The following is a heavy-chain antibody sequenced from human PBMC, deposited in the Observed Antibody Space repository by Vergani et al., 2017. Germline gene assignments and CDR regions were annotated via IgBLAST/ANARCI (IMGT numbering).Heavy chain of an antibody. J-gene: IGHJ3*01. CDR3: AREYSSTSGRAFDF. D-gene: IGHD2-2*01. V-gene: IGHV3-21*01. CDR1: GFTFSSYS. CDR2: ISSSSSYI. Sequence: EVQLVESGGGLVKRGGSLRRSCAASGFTFSSYSMNWGRQAPGKGLEWVSSISSSSSYIHYSDSLKGRFTISRDNAKSSLYLQMNSLRAEDTAVYYCAREYSSTSGRAFDFWGQGTKVTGSS.